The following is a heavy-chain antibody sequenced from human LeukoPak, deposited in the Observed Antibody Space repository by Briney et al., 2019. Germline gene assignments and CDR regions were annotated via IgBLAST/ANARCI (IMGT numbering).Heavy chain of an antibody. D-gene: IGHD1-26*01. Sequence: SETLSLTCTVSGGSISIYYWNWIRQPPGKGLEWIGYIYNSGSSTIYNPSLKSRVTISVDTSKNQFSLRLSSVTAADTAVYYCARGGALTYFDYWGQGTLVTVSS. CDR3: ARGGALTYFDY. CDR2: IYNSGSST. V-gene: IGHV4-59*01. CDR1: GGSISIYY. J-gene: IGHJ4*02.